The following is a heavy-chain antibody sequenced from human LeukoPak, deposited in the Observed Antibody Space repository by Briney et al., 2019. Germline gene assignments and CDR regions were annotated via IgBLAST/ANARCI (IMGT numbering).Heavy chain of an antibody. CDR3: AGTNGDYVFDY. CDR2: IFFSGST. CDR1: GASITSESYY. Sequence: PSETLSLTCSVSGASITSESYYWTWVRQPAGRGLEWIGYIFFSGSTIYNPSLKSRITISVDTSKYQFSLKVNSVTAADTAVYYCAGTNGDYVFDYWGQGTVVTVFS. V-gene: IGHV4-61*10. J-gene: IGHJ4*02. D-gene: IGHD4-17*01.